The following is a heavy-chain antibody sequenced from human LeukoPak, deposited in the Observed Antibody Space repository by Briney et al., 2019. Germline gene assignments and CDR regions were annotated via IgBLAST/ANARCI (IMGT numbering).Heavy chain of an antibody. V-gene: IGHV1-2*02. D-gene: IGHD3-9*01. CDR2: INPDTDGT. CDR3: ARMGAFTDIDY. Sequence: GASVKVSCKASGYIFSDYYMHWVRQAPGQGLEWMGWINPDTDGTKYAQNFQDRVTLTRDTSTGTAFMEVTSLTSDDTAVYYCARMGAFTDIDYWGQGTLVTVSS. J-gene: IGHJ4*02. CDR1: GYIFSDYY.